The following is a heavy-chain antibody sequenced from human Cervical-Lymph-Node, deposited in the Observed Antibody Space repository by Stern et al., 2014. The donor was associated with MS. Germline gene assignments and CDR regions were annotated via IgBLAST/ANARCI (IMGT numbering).Heavy chain of an antibody. D-gene: IGHD4-17*01. CDR1: GGTFSSSG. CDR2: IIPILSIT. V-gene: IGHV1-69*04. J-gene: IGHJ5*02. CDR3: ATLGVTTGDFDP. Sequence: QVQLVQSGSEVKKPGSSVRVSCKASGGTFSSSGISWVRQAPGQGLEWMGRIIPILSITNYAQNFQGRVTITADKSTCTAYMELSSLRSEDTAVYYCATLGVTTGDFDPWGQGTLVTVSS.